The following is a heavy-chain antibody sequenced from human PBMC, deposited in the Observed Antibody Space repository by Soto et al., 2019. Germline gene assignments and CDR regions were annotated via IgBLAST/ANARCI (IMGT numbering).Heavy chain of an antibody. Sequence: SETLSLTCTVSGGSISSGGYYWSWIRQHPGKGLEWIGYIYYSGSTYYNPSLKSRATISVDTSKNQFSLKLSSVTAADTAVYYCARGITGTYYFYCGTDASGHGTTVPVSS. CDR2: IYYSGST. J-gene: IGHJ6*02. D-gene: IGHD1-20*01. CDR1: GGSISSGGYY. CDR3: ARGITGTYYFYCGTDA. V-gene: IGHV4-31*03.